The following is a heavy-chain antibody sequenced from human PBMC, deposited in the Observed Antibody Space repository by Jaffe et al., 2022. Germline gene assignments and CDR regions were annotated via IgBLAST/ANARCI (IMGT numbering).Heavy chain of an antibody. D-gene: IGHD4-17*01. V-gene: IGHV4-61*02. Sequence: QVQLQESGPGLVKPSQTLSLTCTVSGGSISSGSYYWSWIRQPAGKGLEWIGRIYTSGSTNYNPSLKSRVTISVDTSKNQFSLKLSSVTAADTAVYYCASMTTDDAFDIWGQGTMVTVSS. CDR1: GGSISSGSYY. CDR2: IYTSGST. J-gene: IGHJ3*02. CDR3: ASMTTDDAFDI.